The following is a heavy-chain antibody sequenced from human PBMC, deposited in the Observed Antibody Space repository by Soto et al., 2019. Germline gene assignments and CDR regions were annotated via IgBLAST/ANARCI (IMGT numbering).Heavy chain of an antibody. CDR3: ARTTAVPNTLRSRYFMDY. CDR2: VYYSGTT. CDR1: GGSVSDKTYY. V-gene: IGHV4-61*01. J-gene: IGHJ4*02. D-gene: IGHD4-17*01. Sequence: QVQLQESGPGLLKPSETLSLTCSVSGGSVSDKTYYWSWLRQPPGKRLEWIGYVYYSGTTNYNTTVRSRVSSSVDLSKNRFSLRLSSVTTADTALYYCARTTAVPNTLRSRYFMDYWVQGTLVTVSS.